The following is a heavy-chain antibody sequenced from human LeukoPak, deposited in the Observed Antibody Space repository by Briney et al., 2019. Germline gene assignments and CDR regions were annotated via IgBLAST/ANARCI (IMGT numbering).Heavy chain of an antibody. Sequence: GGSLRLSCAASGFIFSSDDMHWVRQAPGKGLEWVALIQYDGSDKDYADSVKGRFTISRDNSKNTLYLQMDSLRPEDTAVYYCAKDPRMLRSCSSTSCAVAYYFDHWGQGTLVTVSS. CDR1: GFIFSSDD. D-gene: IGHD2-2*01. CDR3: AKDPRMLRSCSSTSCAVAYYFDH. J-gene: IGHJ4*02. CDR2: IQYDGSDK. V-gene: IGHV3-30*02.